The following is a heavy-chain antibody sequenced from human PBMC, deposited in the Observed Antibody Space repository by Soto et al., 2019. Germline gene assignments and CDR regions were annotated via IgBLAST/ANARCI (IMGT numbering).Heavy chain of an antibody. CDR2: ISGSGGST. CDR3: ATGALNRAQGYCSGGSCYSGYYYYMDV. CDR1: GFTFSSYA. D-gene: IGHD2-15*01. J-gene: IGHJ6*03. Sequence: EVQLLESGGGLVQPGGSLRLSCAASGFTFSSYAMSWVRQAPGKGLEWVSAISGSGGSTYYADSVKGRFTISRDNAKKTLYLQMNSLRAEDTAVYYCATGALNRAQGYCSGGSCYSGYYYYMDVWGKGTTVTVSS. V-gene: IGHV3-23*01.